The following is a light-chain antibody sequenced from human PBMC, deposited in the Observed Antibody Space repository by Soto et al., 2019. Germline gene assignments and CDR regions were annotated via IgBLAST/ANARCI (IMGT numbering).Light chain of an antibody. CDR1: STDVGGYNY. J-gene: IGLJ1*01. V-gene: IGLV2-11*01. CDR2: DVS. Sequence: QSAPTQPPSGSGAPGQAVTISCTGTSTDVGGYNYVSWYQQHPGKVPKLMLYDVSKRPSGVPDRFSGSKSGNTASLTISGLQAEDEADYYCCSYAGRDTLYVFGSGTKVTVL. CDR3: CSYAGRDTLYV.